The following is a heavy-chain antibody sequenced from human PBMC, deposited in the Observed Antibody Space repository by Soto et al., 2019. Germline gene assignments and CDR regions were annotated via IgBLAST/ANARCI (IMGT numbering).Heavy chain of an antibody. D-gene: IGHD6-6*01. Sequence: PSETLSLTCTVSGGSISSYYWSWIRQPPGKGLEWIGYIYYSGSTNYNPSLKSRVTISVDTSKNQFSLKLSSVTAADTAVYYCARGSLQSDYSRSGGGLLGAFDIWGQGTMVTVSS. CDR3: ARGSLQSDYSRSGGGLLGAFDI. J-gene: IGHJ3*02. V-gene: IGHV4-59*01. CDR1: GGSISSYY. CDR2: IYYSGST.